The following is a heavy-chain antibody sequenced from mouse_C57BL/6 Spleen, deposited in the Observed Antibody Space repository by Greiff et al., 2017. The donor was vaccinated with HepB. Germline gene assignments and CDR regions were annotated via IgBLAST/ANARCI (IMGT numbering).Heavy chain of an antibody. J-gene: IGHJ2*01. V-gene: IGHV1-61*01. CDR1: GYTFTSYW. D-gene: IGHD2-2*01. Sequence: QVQPQQPGAELVRPGSSVKLSCKASGYTFTSYWMDWVKQRPGQGLEWIGNIYPSDSETHYNQKFKDKATLTVDKSSSTAYMQLSSLTSEDSAVYYCARWGNGYYWGQGTTLTVSS. CDR3: ARWGNGYY. CDR2: IYPSDSET.